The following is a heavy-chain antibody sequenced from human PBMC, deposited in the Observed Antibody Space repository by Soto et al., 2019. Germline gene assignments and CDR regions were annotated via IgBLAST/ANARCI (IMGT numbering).Heavy chain of an antibody. D-gene: IGHD4-17*01. V-gene: IGHV4-39*01. J-gene: IGHJ4*02. Sequence: SETLSLTCTVSGGSISSSSYYWGWIRQPPGKGLEWIGSIYYSGSTYYNPSLKSRVTISVDTSKNQFSLKLSSVTAADTAVYYCASGHDGDYDFDYWGQGTLVTVSS. CDR3: ASGHDGDYDFDY. CDR1: GGSISSSSYY. CDR2: IYYSGST.